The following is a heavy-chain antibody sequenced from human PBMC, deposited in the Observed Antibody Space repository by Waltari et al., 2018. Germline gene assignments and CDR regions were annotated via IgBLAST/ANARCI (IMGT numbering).Heavy chain of an antibody. Sequence: EVQLVESGGGLIQPGGSLRLSCAASGFTVSSNYMSWVRQAPGKGLEWVSVIYSGGSTYYADSGKGRFTISRDNSKNTLYLQMNSLRAEDTAVYSCARVHSLGQYDSNGQESNFDHWGQGALVTVSS. CDR3: ARVHSLGQYDSNGQESNFDH. D-gene: IGHD3-16*01. V-gene: IGHV3-53*01. CDR1: GFTVSSNY. J-gene: IGHJ4*02. CDR2: IYSGGST.